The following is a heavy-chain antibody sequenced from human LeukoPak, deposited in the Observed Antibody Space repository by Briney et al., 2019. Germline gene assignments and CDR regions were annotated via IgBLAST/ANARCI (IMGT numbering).Heavy chain of an antibody. Sequence: PGGSLRLSCAASGFTFSSYGMSWVRQAPGKGLEWVSAISGSGGSTYYADSVKGRFTISRDNSKNTLYLQMNSLRAEDTAVYYCAKGGRFSLTPIAIDYWGQGTLVTVSS. CDR2: ISGSGGST. D-gene: IGHD1-14*01. CDR3: AKGGRFSLTPIAIDY. CDR1: GFTFSSYG. J-gene: IGHJ4*02. V-gene: IGHV3-23*01.